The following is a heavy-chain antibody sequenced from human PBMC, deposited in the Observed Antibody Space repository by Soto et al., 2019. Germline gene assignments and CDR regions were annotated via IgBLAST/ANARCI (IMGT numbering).Heavy chain of an antibody. CDR3: AREEGELGYCSSTSCYGRNAFDI. CDR2: IYSGGST. CDR1: GLTVSSNY. J-gene: IGHJ3*02. Sequence: EVQLVETGGGLNQPGGSLRLSCAASGLTVSSNYMSWVRQAPGKGLEWVSVIYSGGSTYYADSVKGRFTISRDNSKNTLYLQMNSLRAEDTAVYYCAREEGELGYCSSTSCYGRNAFDIWGQGTMVTVSS. V-gene: IGHV3-53*02. D-gene: IGHD2-2*01.